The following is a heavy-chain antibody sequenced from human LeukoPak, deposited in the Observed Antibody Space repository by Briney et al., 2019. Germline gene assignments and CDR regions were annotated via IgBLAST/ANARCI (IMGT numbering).Heavy chain of an antibody. CDR1: GFTFSSYS. V-gene: IGHV3-21*01. D-gene: IGHD3-9*01. Sequence: PGGSLRLSCAASGFTFSSYSMNWVRQAPGKGLEWVSSISSSSSYIYYADSVKGRFTISRDNAKNSLYLQMNSLRAEDTAVYYCARDLSYYDILTGWGYWGQGTLVTVSS. CDR3: ARDLSYYDILTGWGY. J-gene: IGHJ4*02. CDR2: ISSSSSYI.